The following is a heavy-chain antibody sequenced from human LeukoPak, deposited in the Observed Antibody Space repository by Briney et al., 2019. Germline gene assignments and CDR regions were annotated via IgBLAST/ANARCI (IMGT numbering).Heavy chain of an antibody. CDR1: GFTFSSYS. CDR3: ARGGKIALAGTRSSQYFQH. V-gene: IGHV3-21*01. Sequence: GGPLRLSCAASGFTFSSYSMNWVRQAPGKGLEWVSSISTGSSYIYYADSVKGRFTISRDNAKNSLFLQVNSLRAEDTAVYYCARGGKIALAGTRSSQYFQHWGQGTLVTVSS. J-gene: IGHJ1*01. D-gene: IGHD6-19*01. CDR2: ISTGSSYI.